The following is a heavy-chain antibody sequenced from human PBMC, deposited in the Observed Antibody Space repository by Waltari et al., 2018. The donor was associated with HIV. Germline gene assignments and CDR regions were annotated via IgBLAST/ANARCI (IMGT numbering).Heavy chain of an antibody. CDR3: ARGLQLRSFGESLHPFDY. J-gene: IGHJ4*02. Sequence: QVQLQQWGAGLLKPSETLTLSCAAYGGSFSGYYWSWIRQSPGKGLEWIGEINHSGSTTYDPALKSRVTISVDTSKKQVSLNVSSVTAADTAVYYCARGLQLRSFGESLHPFDYWGQGTLVTVSS. CDR2: INHSGST. CDR1: GGSFSGYY. V-gene: IGHV4-34*01. D-gene: IGHD3-10*01.